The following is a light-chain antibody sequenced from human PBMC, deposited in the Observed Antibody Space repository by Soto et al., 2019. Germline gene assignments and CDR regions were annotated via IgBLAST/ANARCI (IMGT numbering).Light chain of an antibody. Sequence: IQMTQSPSTLAGSVGDRVTITCRASQTISRCLAWYQQKPGKAPKLLIYKASTLKSGVPSRFSGSGSGTEFNLTISSMQPDDLATYYCQQYNGLITFGQGTRL. V-gene: IGKV1-5*03. CDR1: QTISRC. CDR2: KAS. CDR3: QQYNGLIT. J-gene: IGKJ5*01.